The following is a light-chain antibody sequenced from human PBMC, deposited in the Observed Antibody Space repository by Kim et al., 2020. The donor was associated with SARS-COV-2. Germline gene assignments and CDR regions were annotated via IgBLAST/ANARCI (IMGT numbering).Light chain of an antibody. V-gene: IGLV1-40*01. CDR1: SSNIGANYD. J-gene: IGLJ2*01. Sequence: SVLTQPPSVSGAPGQRVTISCTGSSSNIGANYDVHWYQQLPGKAPKLLIFADTDRPSGVPERFSGSKSGTSASLAINGLQPEDEASYYCQSYDSRLSAVFGEGTQRTVL. CDR2: ADT. CDR3: QSYDSRLSAV.